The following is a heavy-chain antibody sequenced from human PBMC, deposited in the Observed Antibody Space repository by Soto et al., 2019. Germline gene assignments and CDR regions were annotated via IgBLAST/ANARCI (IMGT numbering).Heavy chain of an antibody. D-gene: IGHD3-22*01. J-gene: IGHJ6*02. CDR1: GYTFTRNG. CDR2: ISPKSGNI. Sequence: ASVKVSCKTSGYTFTRNGISWVRQAPGQGLEWMGWISPKSGNIKYAQKLQGRVIMTTDTSPSTAYMELRSLRSDDTAVYYCVKDRDSNSWPSRDVGGPGTTVTVSS. CDR3: VKDRDSNSWPSRDV. V-gene: IGHV1-18*01.